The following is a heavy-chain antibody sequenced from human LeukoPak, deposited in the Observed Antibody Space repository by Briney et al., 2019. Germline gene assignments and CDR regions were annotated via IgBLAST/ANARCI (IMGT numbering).Heavy chain of an antibody. CDR2: IKSITNGATT. CDR1: GFTFSNAW. CDR3: TTDLWS. D-gene: IGHD2-21*01. Sequence: GGSLRLSCAASGFTFSNAWMSWVRQAPGEGLEWVGRIKSITNGATTDYAAPVKGRFTISRDDSKNTLYLQMNSLKSEDTAVYYCTTDLWSWGQGTLVTVSS. J-gene: IGHJ5*02. V-gene: IGHV3-15*01.